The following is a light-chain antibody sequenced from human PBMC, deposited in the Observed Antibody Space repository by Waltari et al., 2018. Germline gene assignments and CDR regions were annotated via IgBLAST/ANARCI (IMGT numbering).Light chain of an antibody. V-gene: IGKV4-1*01. CDR2: WAS. CDR3: QQYYSTMYT. J-gene: IGKJ2*01. Sequence: DIVMTQSPDSLGVSLGERATINCKSSQNLLYSSDNKNYLAWYQQKPGQPPKLLISWASTRGSGVPDRFIGSRSGTDFTLTISGLQSEDVAVYYCQQYYSTMYTFGQGTTLEIK. CDR1: QNLLYSSDNKNY.